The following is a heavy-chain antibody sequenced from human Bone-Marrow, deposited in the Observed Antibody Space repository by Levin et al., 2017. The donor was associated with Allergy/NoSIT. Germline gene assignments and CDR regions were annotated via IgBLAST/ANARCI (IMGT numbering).Heavy chain of an antibody. CDR1: GFTFSSYW. V-gene: IGHV3-7*04. CDR2: IKQDGSEK. Sequence: GESLKISCAASGFTFSSYWMSWVRQAPGKGLEWVANIKQDGSEKYYVDSVKGRFTISRDNAKNSLYLQMNSLRAEDTAVYYCARALRYFDWLGYFDYWGQGTLVTVSS. J-gene: IGHJ4*02. D-gene: IGHD3-9*01. CDR3: ARALRYFDWLGYFDY.